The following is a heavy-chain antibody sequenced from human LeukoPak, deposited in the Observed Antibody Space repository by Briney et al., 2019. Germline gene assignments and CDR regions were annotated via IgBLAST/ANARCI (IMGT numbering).Heavy chain of an antibody. CDR1: GGSISSYY. D-gene: IGHD6-19*01. CDR3: ARFVYDSSGWSYYFDY. Sequence: SETLSLTCTVSGGSISSYYWSWIRQPPGKGLEWIGYIYYSGSTNYNPSPKSRVTISVDTSKNQFSLKLSSVTAADTAVYYCARFVYDSSGWSYYFDYWGQGTLVTVSS. V-gene: IGHV4-59*08. J-gene: IGHJ4*02. CDR2: IYYSGST.